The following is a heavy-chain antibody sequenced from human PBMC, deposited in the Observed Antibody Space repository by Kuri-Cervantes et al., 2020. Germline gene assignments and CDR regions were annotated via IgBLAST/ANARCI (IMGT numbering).Heavy chain of an antibody. CDR3: AREERVATTLWGNYYYGMDV. D-gene: IGHD1-26*01. V-gene: IGHV3-21*01. Sequence: GESPKISCAASGFTFSSYSMNWVRQAPGKGLEWVSSISSSSSYIYYADSVKGRFTISRDNAKNSLYLQMNSLRAEDTAVYYCAREERVATTLWGNYYYGMDVWGQGTTVTVSS. CDR2: ISSSSSYI. J-gene: IGHJ6*02. CDR1: GFTFSSYS.